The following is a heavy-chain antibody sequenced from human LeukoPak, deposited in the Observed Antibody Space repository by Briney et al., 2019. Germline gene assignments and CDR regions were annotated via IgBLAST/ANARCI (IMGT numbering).Heavy chain of an antibody. Sequence: PSETLSLTCTVSGGSISSSSYYWGWIRQPPGKGLEWIGSIYYSGSTYYNPSLKSRVTISVDTSKNQFSLKLSSVTAADTAVYYCARDPLVGQLWSPDAFDIWGQGTMVTVSS. CDR1: GGSISSSSYY. V-gene: IGHV4-39*07. D-gene: IGHD5-18*01. CDR2: IYYSGST. CDR3: ARDPLVGQLWSPDAFDI. J-gene: IGHJ3*02.